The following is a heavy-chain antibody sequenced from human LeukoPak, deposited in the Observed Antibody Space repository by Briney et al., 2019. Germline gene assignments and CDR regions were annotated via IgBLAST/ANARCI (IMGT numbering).Heavy chain of an antibody. V-gene: IGHV4-34*01. J-gene: IGHJ4*02. CDR2: INHSGST. CDR3: GTR. Sequence: PSETLSLTCAVYGGSFSGYYWSWIRQPPGKGLEWIGEINHSGSTNYNPSLRTRVTISVDTSKNQFSLKLTSDCAARGEYSGSGTRWGQGALVTVSS. D-gene: IGHD3-10*01. CDR1: GGSFSGYY.